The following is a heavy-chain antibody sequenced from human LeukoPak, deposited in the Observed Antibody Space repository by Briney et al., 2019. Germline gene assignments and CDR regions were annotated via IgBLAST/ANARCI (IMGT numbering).Heavy chain of an antibody. CDR2: ISSSSGYK. D-gene: IGHD3-22*01. V-gene: IGHV3-21*01. Sequence: GGSLRLSCAASGFTFDDYSMNWVRQAPGKGLEWVSFISSSSGYKFYADSMKGRFTIPRDNAKNSLYLQMNSLRAEDTAIYYCTRDLRIAMIADAFDLWGQGTMVTVSS. CDR3: TRDLRIAMIADAFDL. CDR1: GFTFDDYS. J-gene: IGHJ3*01.